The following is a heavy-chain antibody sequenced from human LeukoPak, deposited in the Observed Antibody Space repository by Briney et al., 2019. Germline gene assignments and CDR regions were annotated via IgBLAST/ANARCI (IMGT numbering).Heavy chain of an antibody. CDR2: IYHSGST. J-gene: IGHJ4*02. CDR1: GYSISSGYY. V-gene: IGHV4-38-2*01. D-gene: IGHD5-18*01. CDR3: ARVGRGYSYGPFDS. Sequence: SETLSLTCAVSGYSISSGYYWGWIRQPPGKGLEWIGSIYHSGSTYYNPSLKSRVTISVDTSKNQFSLKLSSVTAADTAVYYCARVGRGYSYGPFDSWGQGTLVTVSS.